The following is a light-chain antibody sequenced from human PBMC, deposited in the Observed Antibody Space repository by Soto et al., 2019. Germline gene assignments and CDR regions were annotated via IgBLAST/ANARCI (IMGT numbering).Light chain of an antibody. CDR3: QQSYNTPPT. V-gene: IGKV3-11*01. CDR2: DAS. Sequence: EIVLTQSPATLSLSPGERATLSCRASQSVSSYLAWYQQKPGQAPRLLIYDASNRATRIPARFSGSGSGTDFTLTISSLEPEDFATYYCQQSYNTPPTFGGGTKVEIK. J-gene: IGKJ4*01. CDR1: QSVSSY.